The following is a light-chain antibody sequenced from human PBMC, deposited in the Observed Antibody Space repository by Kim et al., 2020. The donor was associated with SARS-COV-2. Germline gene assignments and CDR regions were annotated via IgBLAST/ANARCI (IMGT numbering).Light chain of an antibody. J-gene: IGLJ2*01. CDR2: RDR. CDR3: QTWDTNAAV. Sequence: SYELTQPPSLSVSPGQTATIACSGDKLTDKYVSWYQQRPGQSPVLVLFRDRQRPSGIPERFSGSSSGNTATLTINATQTMDEGDYFCQTWDTNAAVFGGGTQLTVL. CDR1: KLTDKY. V-gene: IGLV3-1*01.